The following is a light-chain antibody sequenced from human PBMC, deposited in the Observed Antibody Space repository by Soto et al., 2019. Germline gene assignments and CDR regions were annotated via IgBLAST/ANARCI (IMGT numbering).Light chain of an antibody. J-gene: IGKJ1*01. Sequence: DIQMTQSPSSLSASVRDRVTITCLASQTISTYLNWYQQKPGKAPKLLISAASSLQSGVPSRFSGSGSGTDFTLTTSSLQPEDFATYYCQQSFGTPRTFGQGTKVEIK. V-gene: IGKV1-39*01. CDR1: QTISTY. CDR2: AAS. CDR3: QQSFGTPRT.